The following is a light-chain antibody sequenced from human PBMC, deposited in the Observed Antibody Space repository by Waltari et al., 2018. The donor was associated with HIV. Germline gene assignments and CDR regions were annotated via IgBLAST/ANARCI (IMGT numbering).Light chain of an antibody. V-gene: IGLV1-40*01. CDR2: GNI. J-gene: IGLJ1*01. CDR3: QSYDSSLSGSRV. Sequence: QSVLTQPPSVSAAPGQRVTISCTGSSSNIGAGFDVHWYQQVPGTAPKLLIYGNINRPSGVPDRCSRSKSGASASLAITGLQAEDEADYYCQSYDSSLSGSRVFGTGTKVTVL. CDR1: SSNIGAGFD.